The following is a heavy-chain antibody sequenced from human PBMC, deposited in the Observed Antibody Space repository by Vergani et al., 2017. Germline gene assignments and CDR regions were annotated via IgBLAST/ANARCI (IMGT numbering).Heavy chain of an antibody. Sequence: EVQLVESGGGLVKPGGSLRLSCAASGFTFSSYSMNWVRQAPGKGLEWVSAISGSGDSTYYADSVKGRFTISRDNSKNTLYLQMNSLRAEDTAVYYCAKYYSSGRGVPVGYWGQGTLVTVSS. CDR2: ISGSGDST. CDR3: AKYYSSGRGVPVGY. V-gene: IGHV3-23*04. D-gene: IGHD6-19*01. J-gene: IGHJ4*02. CDR1: GFTFSSYS.